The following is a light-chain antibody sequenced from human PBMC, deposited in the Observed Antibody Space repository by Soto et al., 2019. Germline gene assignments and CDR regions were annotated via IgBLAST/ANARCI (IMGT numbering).Light chain of an antibody. CDR3: CSYAGSSTSFV. CDR2: EGS. Sequence: QSALTQPASVSGSPGQSITISCTGTSSDVGSYNLVSWYQQHPGKAPKLMIYEGSKRPSGVSNRFSGSKSGNTASLTISGLQAEDEADYYCCSYAGSSTSFVFGTGTKDT. CDR1: SSDVGSYNL. J-gene: IGLJ1*01. V-gene: IGLV2-23*01.